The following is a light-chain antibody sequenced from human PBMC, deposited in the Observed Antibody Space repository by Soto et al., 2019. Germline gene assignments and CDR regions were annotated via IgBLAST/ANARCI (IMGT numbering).Light chain of an antibody. J-gene: IGLJ2*01. CDR3: SSYAGSNNLV. CDR1: SSAVGGYNF. CDR2: EVS. V-gene: IGLV2-8*01. Sequence: QSALTQPPSASGSPGQSVTISCTGTSSAVGGYNFVSWYQHHPGKAPKLMIYEVSKRPSGVPDRFSGSKSGNTASLTVSGLQAEDEADYYCSSYAGSNNLVFGGGTKLTVL.